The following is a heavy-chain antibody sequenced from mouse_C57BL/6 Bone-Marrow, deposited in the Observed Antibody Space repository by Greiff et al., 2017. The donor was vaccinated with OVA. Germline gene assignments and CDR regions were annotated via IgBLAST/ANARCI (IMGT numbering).Heavy chain of an antibody. CDR2: SRNKANAYTT. Sequence: EVKLVESGGGLVQSGRSLRLSCATSGFTFSDFYMEWVRQAPGKGLEWIAASRNKANAYTTEYSASVKGRFIVSRDTSKSILYLKMNALRAEDTASYCGARSYYGTYFDYWGQGTTLTVSS. CDR1: GFTFSDFY. D-gene: IGHD2-1*01. J-gene: IGHJ2*01. V-gene: IGHV7-1*01. CDR3: ARSYYGTYFDY.